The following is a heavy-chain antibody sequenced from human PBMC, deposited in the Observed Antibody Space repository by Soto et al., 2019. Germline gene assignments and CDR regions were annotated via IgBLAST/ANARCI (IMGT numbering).Heavy chain of an antibody. J-gene: IGHJ4*02. V-gene: IGHV1-3*01. CDR2: INVGNGNT. Sequence: ASVKVSCKASGYIFTSYAVHWVRQAPGQRLEWMGWINVGNGNTKYSQKFHGRVTVTRDTSASTVYMDLSSLRSEDTAVYYCARAQGGYSGSYRFDYWGQGTLVTVSS. CDR1: GYIFTSYA. CDR3: ARAQGGYSGSYRFDY. D-gene: IGHD1-26*01.